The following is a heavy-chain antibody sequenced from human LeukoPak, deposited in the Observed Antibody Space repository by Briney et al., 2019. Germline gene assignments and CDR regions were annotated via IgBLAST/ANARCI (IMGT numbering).Heavy chain of an antibody. CDR3: ASPRPGYSGYDYEFDY. CDR1: GFTFSSYS. J-gene: IGHJ4*02. V-gene: IGHV3-21*01. D-gene: IGHD5-12*01. Sequence: PGGSLRLSCAASGFTFSSYSMNWVRQAPGKGLEWVSSIISSSSYIYYADSVKGRFTISRDNAKNSLYLQMNSLRAEDTAVYYCASPRPGYSGYDYEFDYWGQGTLVTVSS. CDR2: IISSSSYI.